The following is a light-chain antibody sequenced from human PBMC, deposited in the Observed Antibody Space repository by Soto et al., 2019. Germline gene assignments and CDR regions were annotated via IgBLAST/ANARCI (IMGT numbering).Light chain of an antibody. CDR1: QSVARRY. Sequence: ENVLTQSPGTLSLSPGERVTLSCRASQSVARRYLAWYQQKPGQSPRLLIYDASNRATGIPDRFSGSGSGSDFTLTISRLEPEDFAVYFCQQYAISPITFGGGTRLEIK. V-gene: IGKV3-20*01. J-gene: IGKJ4*01. CDR2: DAS. CDR3: QQYAISPIT.